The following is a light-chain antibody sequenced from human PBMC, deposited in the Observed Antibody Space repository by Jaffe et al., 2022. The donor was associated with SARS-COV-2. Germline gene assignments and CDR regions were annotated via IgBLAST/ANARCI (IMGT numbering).Light chain of an antibody. Sequence: SVLTQPPSASETPGQRVTFSCSGSSSNIGSNYVHWFQQLPRTAPKLLIYRNDQRPSGVPDRFSGSKSGTSASLAIGGLRSEDEADYYCATWDDSLSGVVFGGGTKLTVL. V-gene: IGLV1-47*01. J-gene: IGLJ3*02. CDR1: SSNIGSNY. CDR2: RND. CDR3: ATWDDSLSGVV.